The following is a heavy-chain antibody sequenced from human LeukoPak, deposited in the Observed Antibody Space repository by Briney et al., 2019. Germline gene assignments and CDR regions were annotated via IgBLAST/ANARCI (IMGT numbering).Heavy chain of an antibody. CDR2: INTDGSST. CDR3: VRARITIFGGGIMNWFDP. V-gene: IGHV3-74*01. D-gene: IGHD3-3*01. J-gene: IGHJ5*02. CDR1: GFTFSSYW. Sequence: PGGSLRLSCAASGFTFSSYWMHWVRQAPGKGLVWVSRINTDGSSTSYADSVKGRFTISRDNAKNTLYLQMNSLRAEDTAVYYCVRARITIFGGGIMNWFDPWGQGTLVTVSS.